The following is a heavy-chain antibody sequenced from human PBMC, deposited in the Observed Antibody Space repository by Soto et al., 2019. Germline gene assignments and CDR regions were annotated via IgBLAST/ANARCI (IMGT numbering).Heavy chain of an antibody. CDR3: ERKKGIRYYFEY. J-gene: IGHJ4*02. D-gene: IGHD3-10*01. V-gene: IGHV4-59*12. CDR1: GGSISNYY. CDR2: IYYSGST. Sequence: TETLSLTCTVSGGSISNYYWSWIRQPPGKGLEWIGYIYYSGSTNYNPSLKSRVTISVDTSKNQFSLKLSSMTAADTAVYYGERKKGIRYYFEYWGQEALVTVSS.